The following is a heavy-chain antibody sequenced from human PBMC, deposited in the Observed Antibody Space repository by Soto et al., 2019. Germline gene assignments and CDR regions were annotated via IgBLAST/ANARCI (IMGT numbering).Heavy chain of an antibody. V-gene: IGHV3-74*01. CDR1: GFTFSSYW. CDR3: ERDLKGILGSPAPVNYYYYMDV. D-gene: IGHD4-17*01. J-gene: IGHJ6*03. Sequence: GGSLRLSCAASGFTFSSYWMHWVRQAPGKGLVWVSRINSDGSSTSYADSVKGRFTISRDNAKNTLYLQMNSLRAEDTAVYYCERDLKGILGSPAPVNYYYYMDVWGKGTTVTVAS. CDR2: INSDGSST.